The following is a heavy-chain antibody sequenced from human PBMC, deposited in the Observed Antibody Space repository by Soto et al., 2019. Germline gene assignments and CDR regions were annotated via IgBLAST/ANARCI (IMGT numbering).Heavy chain of an antibody. CDR1: GFTFSSYS. Sequence: PGGSLRLSCAASGFTFSSYSMNWVRQAPGKGLEWVSYISSSSSTIYYADSVKGRFTISRDNAKNSLYLQMNSLRAEDTAVYDCARHLSEGSYWGQGTLVTVSS. J-gene: IGHJ4*02. CDR2: ISSSSSTI. D-gene: IGHD3-3*02. CDR3: ARHLSEGSY. V-gene: IGHV3-48*04.